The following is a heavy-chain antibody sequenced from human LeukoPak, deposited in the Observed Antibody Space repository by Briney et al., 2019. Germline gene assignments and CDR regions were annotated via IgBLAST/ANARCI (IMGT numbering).Heavy chain of an antibody. D-gene: IGHD3-10*01. V-gene: IGHV1-18*01. CDR1: GYTFTSYG. Sequence: ASVKVSCKASGYTFTSYGLSWVRQAPGQGLEWMGWISAYNGNTKYAQKFQGRVTMSTDTSTSTAYMELRSLRSDDTAVYYCARDYDFGSGSYDYWGQGTLVTVSS. CDR2: ISAYNGNT. J-gene: IGHJ4*02. CDR3: ARDYDFGSGSYDY.